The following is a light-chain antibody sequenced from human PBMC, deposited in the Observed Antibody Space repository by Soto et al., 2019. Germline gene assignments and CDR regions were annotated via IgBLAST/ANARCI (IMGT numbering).Light chain of an antibody. V-gene: IGLV1-40*01. CDR2: GNS. CDR3: QSYDSSLSGYV. Sequence: QSVLTQPPSVSGAPGQRVTISCTGSSSNIGAGYDVHWYHQLPGTSPKVLIYGNSNRLSGVPDRFSGSKSGTSASLAITGLQAEDEADYYCQSYDSSLSGYVFGTGTKLTVL. CDR1: SSNIGAGYD. J-gene: IGLJ1*01.